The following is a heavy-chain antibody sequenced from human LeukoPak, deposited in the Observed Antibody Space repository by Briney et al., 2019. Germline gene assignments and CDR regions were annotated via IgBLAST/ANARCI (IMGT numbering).Heavy chain of an antibody. CDR3: VRDKDWSYDY. J-gene: IGHJ4*02. CDR2: IRGKAYGGTT. V-gene: IGHV3-49*04. D-gene: IGHD3-9*01. CDR1: GFTLVDYG. Sequence: AGGSLRLSCTASGFTLVDYGVGWVRQAPGRGLQWVGFIRGKAYGGTTEYAASVKGRFPISRDDSITIAYLHMNSLKTEDTAVYYCVRDKDWSYDYWGQGTLVTVSS.